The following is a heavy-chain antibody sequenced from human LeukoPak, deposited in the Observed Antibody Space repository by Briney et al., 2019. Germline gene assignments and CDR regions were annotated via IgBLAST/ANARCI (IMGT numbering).Heavy chain of an antibody. D-gene: IGHD3-3*01. Sequence: GGSLRLSCAASGFTFSSYAMSWVRQSPGKGLEWVSAISGSGGSTYYADSVKGRFTISRDNSKNTLYLQMNSLRAEDTAVYYCAKDPHRSYYDFWSGDYWGQGTLVTVSS. J-gene: IGHJ4*02. CDR1: GFTFSSYA. V-gene: IGHV3-23*01. CDR2: ISGSGGST. CDR3: AKDPHRSYYDFWSGDY.